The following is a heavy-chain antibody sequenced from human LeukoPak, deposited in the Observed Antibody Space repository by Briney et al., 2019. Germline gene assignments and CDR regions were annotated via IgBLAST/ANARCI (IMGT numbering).Heavy chain of an antibody. V-gene: IGHV3-30-3*01. CDR2: ISYDGSNK. D-gene: IGHD3-3*01. Sequence: GGSLRLSCAASGFTFSSYAMHWVRQAPGKGLEWVAVISYDGSNKYYADSVKGRFTISRDNSKNTLYPQMNSLRAEDTAVYYCAGSPLTIFGYLDYWGQGTLVTVSS. J-gene: IGHJ4*02. CDR3: AGSPLTIFGYLDY. CDR1: GFTFSSYA.